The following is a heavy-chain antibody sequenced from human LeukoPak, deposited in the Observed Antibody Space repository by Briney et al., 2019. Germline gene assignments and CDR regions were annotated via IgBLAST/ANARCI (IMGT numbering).Heavy chain of an antibody. CDR3: AKSGGYGLIDY. CDR1: GYSISSGYY. CDR2: IYSSGST. V-gene: IGHV4-38-2*02. Sequence: SETLSLTCTVSGYSISSGYYWGWIRQPPGKGLEWIGNIYSSGSTYYNASFQSRVTISIDTSKNQFSLRLNSVTAADTAMYYCAKSGGYGLIDYWGQGTRVTVSS. J-gene: IGHJ4*02. D-gene: IGHD1-26*01.